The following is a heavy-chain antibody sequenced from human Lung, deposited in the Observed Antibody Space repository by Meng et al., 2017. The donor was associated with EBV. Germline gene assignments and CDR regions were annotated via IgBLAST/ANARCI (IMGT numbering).Heavy chain of an antibody. V-gene: IGHV4-4*02. CDR2: IYHRGNT. CDR1: GGSISSTSW. D-gene: IGHD3-10*01. Sequence: VQARESGPGLVKPSGTLSVTCAVSGGSISSTSWWSWVRQPPGKGLEWIGQIYHRGNTNYKPSLKSRVTISLDKSKNQFTLNLTSVTAADTAVYYCARERVKASVLRGPYDWAQGTLVTVSS. CDR3: ARERVKASVLRGPYD. J-gene: IGHJ4*02.